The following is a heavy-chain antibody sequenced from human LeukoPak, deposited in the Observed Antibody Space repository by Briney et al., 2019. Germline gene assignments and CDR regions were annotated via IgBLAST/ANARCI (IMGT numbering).Heavy chain of an antibody. CDR2: IRGSGEST. Sequence: PGGSLRLSCAASGYIFNTYAMSWVRQALGKGLEWVSTIRGSGESTHYADSVQGRFTISRDNSLYTVYLQMDSRRGDDTAVYYCAKDRISYTTSPGELSHWGQGTLVIVSS. CDR1: GYIFNTYA. CDR3: AKDRISYTTSPGELSH. J-gene: IGHJ4*02. D-gene: IGHD3-10*01. V-gene: IGHV3-23*01.